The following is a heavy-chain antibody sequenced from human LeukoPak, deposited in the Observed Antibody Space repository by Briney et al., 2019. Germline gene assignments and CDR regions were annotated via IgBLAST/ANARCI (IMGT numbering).Heavy chain of an antibody. CDR1: GYPINNAYY. Sequence: LETLSLTCTVSGYPINNAYYWVWIRQPPGRGLEWIGSLYHPDSTYYNPSLKSRVTLTAGTSRNQFSLKLSIVTTADTAVYYGARQYDSYIYYYVDLWGTGTTVTVSS. J-gene: IGHJ6*03. D-gene: IGHD2-2*01. V-gene: IGHV4-38-2*02. CDR2: LYHPDST. CDR3: ARQYDSYIYYYVDL.